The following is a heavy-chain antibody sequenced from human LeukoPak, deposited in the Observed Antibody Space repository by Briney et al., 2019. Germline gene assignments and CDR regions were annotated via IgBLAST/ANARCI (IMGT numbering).Heavy chain of an antibody. CDR2: INPSGGST. V-gene: IGHV1-46*01. CDR3: ARASAAALTDY. J-gene: IGHJ4*02. D-gene: IGHD6-13*01. CDR1: RYTFTSYY. Sequence: ASVKVSCTASRYTFTSYYMHWVRQAPGQGLEWMGIINPSGGSTSYAQKFQGRVTMTRDTSTSTVYMELSSLRSEDTAVYYCARASAAALTDYWGQGTLVTVSS.